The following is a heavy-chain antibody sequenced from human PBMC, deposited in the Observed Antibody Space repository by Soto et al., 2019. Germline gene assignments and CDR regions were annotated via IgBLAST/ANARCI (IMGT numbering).Heavy chain of an antibody. V-gene: IGHV3-30*18. J-gene: IGHJ6*02. CDR1: GFRFSSSG. D-gene: IGHD2-21*02. CDR3: AKDLHDFASFFFYGMDV. CDR2: IIYDGSKK. Sequence: AGGSLRLSCAASGFRFSSSGMHWVRQAPGKGLEWVAVIIYDGSKKEYADSVKGRFTVSRDNSKDTVYLQMNNLRPEDTGVYYCAKDLHDFASFFFYGMDVWGQGTSVTVSS.